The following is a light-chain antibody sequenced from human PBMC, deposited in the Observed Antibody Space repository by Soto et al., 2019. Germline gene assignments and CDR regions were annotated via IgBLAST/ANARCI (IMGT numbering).Light chain of an antibody. CDR2: DTS. V-gene: IGKV3-11*01. Sequence: EIVLTQSPATLSLSPGERATLSCRASQSVINYLAWYQQKPGQAPRLLIYDTSNRATGIPARFSGSGSGTDFTLIIISLEPEDFAVYSCQQRANWPLTFGGGTKVEIK. J-gene: IGKJ4*01. CDR1: QSVINY. CDR3: QQRANWPLT.